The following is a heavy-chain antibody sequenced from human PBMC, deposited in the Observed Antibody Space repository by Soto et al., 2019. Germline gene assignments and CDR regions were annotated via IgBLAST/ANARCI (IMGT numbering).Heavy chain of an antibody. CDR3: ARGGRLVYSSPRWFDP. Sequence: PSETLSLTCAVYGGSFSGYYWSWIRQPPGKGLEWIGEVNHSGSTNYNPSLKSRVTISVDTSKNQFSLKLSSVTAADTAVYYCARGGRLVYSSPRWFDPWGQGTMVTV. J-gene: IGHJ3*01. CDR2: VNHSGST. D-gene: IGHD6-13*01. CDR1: GGSFSGYY. V-gene: IGHV4-34*01.